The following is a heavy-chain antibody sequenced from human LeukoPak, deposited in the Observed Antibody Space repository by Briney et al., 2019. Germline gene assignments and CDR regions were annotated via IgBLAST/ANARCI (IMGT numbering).Heavy chain of an antibody. CDR2: INSDGSST. CDR1: GFTFSSYW. Sequence: GGSLRLSCAASGFTFSSYWMHWVRQAPGKGLVWVSRINSDGSSTSYADSVKGRFTISRDNAKNTLYLQMNSLRAEDTAVYYCAKGYCSSTSCYGSYYYYGMDVWGQGTPVTVSS. V-gene: IGHV3-74*01. D-gene: IGHD2-2*01. J-gene: IGHJ6*02. CDR3: AKGYCSSTSCYGSYYYYGMDV.